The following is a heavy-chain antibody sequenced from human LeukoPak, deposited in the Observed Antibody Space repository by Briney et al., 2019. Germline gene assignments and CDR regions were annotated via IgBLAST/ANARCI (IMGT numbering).Heavy chain of an antibody. CDR3: ARGKTSQNIVTRKTYNWFDP. CDR2: ISSSSDYI. Sequence: GGSLRLSCAASGFTFSSYEMNWVRQAPGKGLEWVSSISSSSDYIYYADSVKGRFTISRDNVKNSLYLQMKSLRAEDTAVYYCARGKTSQNIVTRKTYNWFDPWGQGTLVTVSS. V-gene: IGHV3-21*01. CDR1: GFTFSSYE. J-gene: IGHJ5*02. D-gene: IGHD2/OR15-2a*01.